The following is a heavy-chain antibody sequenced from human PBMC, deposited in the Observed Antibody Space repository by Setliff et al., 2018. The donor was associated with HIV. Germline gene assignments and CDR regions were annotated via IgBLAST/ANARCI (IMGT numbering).Heavy chain of an antibody. CDR2: INHSGST. CDR3: AQSSPSIAVAGAFDL. D-gene: IGHD6-19*01. J-gene: IGHJ4*02. CDR1: GGSFTDIGGSFTDYY. Sequence: SETLSLTCAVFGGSFTDIGGSFTDYYWIWIRQPPGKGLEWIGEINHSGSTHYNPSLKSRFTISVDTSKNQFSLKVNSVTAADTAVYYCAQSSPSIAVAGAFDLWGQGILVTVSS. V-gene: IGHV4-34*01.